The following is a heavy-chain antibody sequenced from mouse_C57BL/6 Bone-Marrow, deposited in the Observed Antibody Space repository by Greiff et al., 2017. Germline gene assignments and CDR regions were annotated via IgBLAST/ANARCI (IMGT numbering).Heavy chain of an antibody. D-gene: IGHD2-2*01. CDR1: GYSFTGYF. V-gene: IGHV1-20*01. CDR2: INPYNGDT. Sequence: EVQLQQSGPELVKPGDSVKISCKASGYSFTGYFMNWVMQSHGKSLEWIGRINPYNGDTFYNQKFKGKATLTVDKSSSTAHLELRSLTSEDSAVYYCAAPIYYGYEGFAYWGQGTLVTVSA. J-gene: IGHJ3*01. CDR3: AAPIYYGYEGFAY.